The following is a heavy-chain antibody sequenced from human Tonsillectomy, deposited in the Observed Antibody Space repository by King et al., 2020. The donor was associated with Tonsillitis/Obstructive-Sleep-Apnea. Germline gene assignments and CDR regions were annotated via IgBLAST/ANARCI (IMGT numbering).Heavy chain of an antibody. D-gene: IGHD4-17*01. CDR1: GYSFTSYW. CDR3: ARQGTVTTQTSHYYYYYMDV. Sequence: QLVQSGAEVKKPGESLKISCKGSGYSFTSYWIDWVRQMPGKGLEWMGIIYPGDSDTRYSPSFQGQVTISADKSISTAYLPWSSLKASDTAMYYCARQGTVTTQTSHYYYYYMDVWGKGTTVTVSS. J-gene: IGHJ6*03. CDR2: IYPGDSDT. V-gene: IGHV5-51*01.